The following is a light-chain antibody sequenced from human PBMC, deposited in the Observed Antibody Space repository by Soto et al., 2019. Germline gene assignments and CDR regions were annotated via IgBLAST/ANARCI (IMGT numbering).Light chain of an antibody. CDR2: GAS. Sequence: EIVMTQSPATLSVSPGERATLSCRASQSVSSNLAWYQQKPGQAPRLLIYGASSRATGIPDRFSGSGSGTEFTLTISNLQSEDFAVYYCQRYDHWPPWTFGQGTKVDI. J-gene: IGKJ1*01. CDR3: QRYDHWPPWT. V-gene: IGKV3D-15*01. CDR1: QSVSSN.